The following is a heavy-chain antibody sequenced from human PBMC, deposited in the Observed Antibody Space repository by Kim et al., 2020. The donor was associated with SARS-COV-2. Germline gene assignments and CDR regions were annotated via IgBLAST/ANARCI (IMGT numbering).Heavy chain of an antibody. D-gene: IGHD6-13*01. CDR3: ARDSEYLHSSHDY. Sequence: YAQKFQGRVTMTRDTSTSTVYMELSSLRSEDTAVYYCARDSEYLHSSHDYWGQGTLVTVSS. J-gene: IGHJ4*02. V-gene: IGHV1-46*01.